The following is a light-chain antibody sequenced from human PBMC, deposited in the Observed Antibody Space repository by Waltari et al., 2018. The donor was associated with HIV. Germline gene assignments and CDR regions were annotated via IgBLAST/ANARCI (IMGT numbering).Light chain of an antibody. CDR2: GKN. CDR3: SCRDSSGDHTV. CDR1: ALKTYF. J-gene: IGLJ2*01. Sequence: SSELTQDPAVSVALGQTVSITCQGDALKTYFVTWYQQRPRQAPVLVIFGKNKRPLGIPDRFSGSSSGDTASLTITGAQAEDEADYHCSCRDSSGDHTVFGGGIKLTVL. V-gene: IGLV3-19*01.